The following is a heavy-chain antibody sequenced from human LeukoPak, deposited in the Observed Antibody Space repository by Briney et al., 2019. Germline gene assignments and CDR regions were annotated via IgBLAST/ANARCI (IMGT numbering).Heavy chain of an antibody. Sequence: PGGSLRLSCAASGFSFTNAWMSWVRQAPGKGLEWVARIKSKTDGGTTDYAAPVKGRFTISTDDSKNTLYLQMNNLKTEDTAVYYCTAGLGKSDFDYWGQGTMVTVSS. CDR3: TAGLGKSDFDY. D-gene: IGHD7-27*01. CDR1: GFSFTNAW. J-gene: IGHJ4*02. V-gene: IGHV3-15*01. CDR2: IKSKTDGGTT.